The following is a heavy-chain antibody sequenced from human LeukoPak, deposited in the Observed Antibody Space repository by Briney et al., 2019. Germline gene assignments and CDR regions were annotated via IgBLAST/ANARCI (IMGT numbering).Heavy chain of an antibody. V-gene: IGHV1-58*02. Sequence: ASVKVSCKASGFTFTSSAMQWVRQARGQRLEWIGWIVVGSGNTNYAQKFQERVTITRDISTSTAYMELSSLRSEDTAVYYCAAIYGGNFRGGYYFDYWGQGTLVTVSS. D-gene: IGHD4-23*01. J-gene: IGHJ4*02. CDR1: GFTFTSSA. CDR2: IVVGSGNT. CDR3: AAIYGGNFRGGYYFDY.